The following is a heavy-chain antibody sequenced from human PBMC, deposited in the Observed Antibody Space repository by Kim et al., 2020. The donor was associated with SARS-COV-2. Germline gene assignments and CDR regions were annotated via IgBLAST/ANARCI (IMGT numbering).Heavy chain of an antibody. Sequence: ASVRVSCKASGYTFTSYGISWVRQAPGQGLEWMGWISAYNGNTNYAQKLQGRVTMTTDTSTSTAYMELRRLRSDDMAVYYCSRAESITIFGVVITYYYGREVWGQG. D-gene: IGHD3-3*01. J-gene: IGHJ6*02. V-gene: IGHV1-18*03. CDR1: GYTFTSYG. CDR3: SRAESITIFGVVITYYYGREV. CDR2: ISAYNGNT.